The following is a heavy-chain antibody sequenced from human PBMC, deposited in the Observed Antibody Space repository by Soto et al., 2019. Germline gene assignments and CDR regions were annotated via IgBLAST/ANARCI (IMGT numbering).Heavy chain of an antibody. V-gene: IGHV4-59*01. CDR2: INYSGNT. J-gene: IGHJ4*02. CDR1: GGSISTYF. D-gene: IGHD1-1*01. Sequence: QVQLRESGPGLLKPSETLSLTCTVSGGSISTYFWSWIRQPPGKGPEWLGYINYSGNTDYNPSLRTQPTTSIDTSRKESPLNLSSSPQPATAGYYGAGVGNGMKFPAGIKSLAHGGQGTRVTVSS. CDR3: AGVGNGMKFPAGIKSLAH.